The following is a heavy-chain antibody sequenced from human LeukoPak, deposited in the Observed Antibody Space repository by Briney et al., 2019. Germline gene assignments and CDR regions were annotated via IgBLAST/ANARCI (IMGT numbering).Heavy chain of an antibody. D-gene: IGHD2-15*01. CDR3: ARDFSYCSGGSCYPNYFDP. CDR1: GYSFSNYA. J-gene: IGHJ5*02. Sequence: ASVKVSCKASGYSFSNYAMNWVRQAPGQGLEWMGWIHPNSGGTNYAQKFQGRVTMTIDTSISTAYMEMSRLTSDDTAVYYCARDFSYCSGGSCYPNYFDPWGQGTLVTVSS. V-gene: IGHV1-2*02. CDR2: IHPNSGGT.